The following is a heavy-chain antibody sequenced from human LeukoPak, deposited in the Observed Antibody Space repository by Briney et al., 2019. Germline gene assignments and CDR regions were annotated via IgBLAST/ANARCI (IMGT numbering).Heavy chain of an antibody. CDR1: GYTFTNYG. CDR3: ARGTVGGKDYFYMDV. CDR2: ISGINGNT. D-gene: IGHD4-11*01. V-gene: IGHV1-18*01. Sequence: ASVKVSCTTSGYTFTNYGINWVRQAPGQGLEWMGWISGINGNTNLAQKMQGRVTLTTDSSTRTGYMELRSLRSDDTAVYYCARGTVGGKDYFYMDVWGKGTTVTVSS. J-gene: IGHJ6*03.